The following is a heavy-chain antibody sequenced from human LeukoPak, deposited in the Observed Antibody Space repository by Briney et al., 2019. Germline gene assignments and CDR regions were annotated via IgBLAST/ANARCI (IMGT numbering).Heavy chain of an antibody. CDR1: GFTFSSYD. D-gene: IGHD3-10*01. CDR3: AREGMVRGVFDY. V-gene: IGHV3-48*03. Sequence: GVSLRLSCAASGFTFSSYDMNWVRQAPGKGLEWVSYICSSCNTIYYADSVKGRFTITRDKAKNSLYLQMNSLRAEDTAVYYCAREGMVRGVFDYWGQGTLVTVSS. J-gene: IGHJ4*02. CDR2: ICSSCNTI.